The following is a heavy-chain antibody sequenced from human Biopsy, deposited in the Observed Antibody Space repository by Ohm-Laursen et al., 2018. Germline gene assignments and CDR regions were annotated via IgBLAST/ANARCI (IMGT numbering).Heavy chain of an antibody. V-gene: IGHV3-23*01. CDR1: GFTCSSYA. D-gene: IGHD4-17*01. Sequence: SLRLSCTASGFTCSSYAMTWVRQAPGKGLEWVSVINTSGGSTHYAVSVKGRFTISRDNSKNTLYLRMNSLRAEDTAVYYCAKPADSYGSEFYFDYWGQGTLVTVSS. CDR2: INTSGGST. CDR3: AKPADSYGSEFYFDY. J-gene: IGHJ4*02.